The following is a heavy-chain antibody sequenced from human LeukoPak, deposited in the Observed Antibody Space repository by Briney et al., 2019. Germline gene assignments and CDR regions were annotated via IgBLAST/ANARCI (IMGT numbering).Heavy chain of an antibody. Sequence: GGSLRLSCAASGFTFSNYTVNWVCQAPGKGLEWVSSITSTSSFIYADSVKGRFTISRANAKNSLYLQMNRLRAEDTAVYYCAREHYGDYSLDYWGQGTLVTVSS. V-gene: IGHV3-21*01. CDR2: ITSTSSFI. D-gene: IGHD4-17*01. J-gene: IGHJ4*02. CDR3: AREHYGDYSLDY. CDR1: GFTFSNYT.